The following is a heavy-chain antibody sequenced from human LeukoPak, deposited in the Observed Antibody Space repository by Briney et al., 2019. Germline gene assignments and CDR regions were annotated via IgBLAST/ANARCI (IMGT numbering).Heavy chain of an antibody. CDR2: INHSGST. V-gene: IGHV4-34*01. J-gene: IGHJ5*02. CDR1: GFTFSSYA. D-gene: IGHD6-19*01. CDR3: ARREIAVAGIISWFDP. Sequence: PGGSLRLSCAASGFTFSSYAMSWVRQPPGKGLEWIGEINHSGSTNYNPSLKSRVTISVDTSKNQFSLKLSSVTAADTAVYYCARREIAVAGIISWFDPWGQGTLVTVSS.